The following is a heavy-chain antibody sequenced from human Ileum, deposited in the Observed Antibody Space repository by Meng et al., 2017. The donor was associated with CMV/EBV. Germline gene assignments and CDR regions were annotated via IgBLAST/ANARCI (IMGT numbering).Heavy chain of an antibody. J-gene: IGHJ4*02. CDR3: TRNGYYSLDY. Sequence: LTCSVSSYSFSRNLWCRWVRQPPGKGVEWIGEIHHRGTTTYNPSLKSRVTMSLDESKIELSLKLSSVTAADTAIYYCTRNGYYSLDYWSPGTLVTVSS. D-gene: IGHD3-22*01. CDR2: IHHRGTT. CDR1: SYSFSRNLW. V-gene: IGHV4-4*02.